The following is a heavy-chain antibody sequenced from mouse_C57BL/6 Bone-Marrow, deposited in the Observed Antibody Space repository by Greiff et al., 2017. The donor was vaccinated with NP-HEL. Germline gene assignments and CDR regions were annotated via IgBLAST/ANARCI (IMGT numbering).Heavy chain of an antibody. CDR2: IDPEDGET. CDR3: VHYYGSSYFWYFDV. CDR1: GFNIKDYY. D-gene: IGHD1-1*01. V-gene: IGHV14-2*01. J-gene: IGHJ1*03. Sequence: VQLQQSGVELVKPGASVKLSCTASGFNIKDYYMHWVKQRTEQGLEWIRRIDPEDGETKYAPKFQGKATITADTSSNTAYLQLSSLTSEDTAVYYCVHYYGSSYFWYFDVWGTGTTVTVSS.